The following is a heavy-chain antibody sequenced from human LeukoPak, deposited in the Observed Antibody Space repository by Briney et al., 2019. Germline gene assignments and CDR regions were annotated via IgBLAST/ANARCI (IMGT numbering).Heavy chain of an antibody. D-gene: IGHD6-19*01. V-gene: IGHV1-18*01. CDR3: ATSDSRSGWYGGYYFDY. CDR1: GXTFTSXG. J-gene: IGHJ4*02. CDR2: IXXYNGNT. Sequence: ASVXXXCKAXGXTFTSXGXXWVRQXPXXGXEXMGXIXXYNGNTNYAQKLQGRVTMTTDTSTSTAYMELRSLRSDDTAVYYCATSDSRSGWYGGYYFDYWGQGTLVTVSS.